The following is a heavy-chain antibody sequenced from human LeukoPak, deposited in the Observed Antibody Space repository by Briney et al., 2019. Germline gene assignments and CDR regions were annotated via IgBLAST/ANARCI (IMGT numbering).Heavy chain of an antibody. CDR2: ISGSGCST. CDR3: AKDYAFDI. CDR1: GFTFSSYA. J-gene: IGHJ3*02. Sequence: GSLRLSCAASGFTFSSYALSWVRPAPGKGLEWVSAISGSGCSTYYAYSVKGRFTISRDNSKDTLYLQMNSLRAEDTAVYYCAKDYAFDIWGPGTMVTVSS. V-gene: IGHV3-23*01.